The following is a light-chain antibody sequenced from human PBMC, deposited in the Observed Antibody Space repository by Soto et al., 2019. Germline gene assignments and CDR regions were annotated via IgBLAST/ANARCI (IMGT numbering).Light chain of an antibody. J-gene: IGKJ1*01. CDR3: QQYYGTSWT. CDR2: WAS. V-gene: IGKV4-1*01. CDR1: QSILFSSNNKNY. Sequence: DIVMTQSPDSLAVSLGERATINCKSSQSILFSSNNKNYLAWYQQKPGQPPKLLFYWASTRESGVPDRFSGSGSGTDFTITISSLQAEDVAVYYCQQYYGTSWTFGQGTHGDIK.